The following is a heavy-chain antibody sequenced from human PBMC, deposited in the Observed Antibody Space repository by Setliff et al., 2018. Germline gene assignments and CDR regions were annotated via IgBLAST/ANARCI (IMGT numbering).Heavy chain of an antibody. J-gene: IGHJ4*02. CDR2: VDHSGNT. CDR3: ARRDSTGYYGYSFDF. Sequence: SETLSLTCTVSGDSICRSTYYWGWIRQSPGKGLDWIGTVDHSGNTFYNPSLKSRVTISVDTSKNQLSLELASVTAADTAVYYCARRDSTGYYGYSFDFWGQGTLVTVSS. D-gene: IGHD3-22*01. V-gene: IGHV4-39*01. CDR1: GDSICRSTYY.